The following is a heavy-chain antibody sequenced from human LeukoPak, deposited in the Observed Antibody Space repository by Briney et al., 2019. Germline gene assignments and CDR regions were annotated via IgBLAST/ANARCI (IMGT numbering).Heavy chain of an antibody. Sequence: SETLSLTCTASGGSIRSFYRSWIRQPAGRGLEWIGRIYMSETTTYNPSLESRVTMSLDTSKNQFSLKLSSVTAADTAVYYCATIFVRRVHHFLYIWGRGTVVTVSS. V-gene: IGHV4-4*07. CDR1: GGSIRSFY. J-gene: IGHJ3*02. CDR3: ATIFVRRVHHFLYI. D-gene: IGHD3-3*02. CDR2: IYMSETT.